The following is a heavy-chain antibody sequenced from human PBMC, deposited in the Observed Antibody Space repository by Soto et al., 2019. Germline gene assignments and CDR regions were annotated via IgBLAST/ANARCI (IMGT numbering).Heavy chain of an antibody. CDR1: GFTFSTYT. Sequence: GGSLRLSCAASGFTFSTYTMNWVRQAPGKGLEWVSSISSSSSYIYYADSVKGRFTISRDNAKNSLYLQMNSLRAEDMSVYYCARALLSSSYYFDYWGQGTLVTVSS. J-gene: IGHJ4*02. V-gene: IGHV3-21*01. CDR2: ISSSSSYI. CDR3: ARALLSSSYYFDY. D-gene: IGHD6-6*01.